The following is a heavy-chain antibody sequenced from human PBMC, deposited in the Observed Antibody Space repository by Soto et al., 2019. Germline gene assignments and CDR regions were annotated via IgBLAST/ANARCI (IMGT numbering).Heavy chain of an antibody. D-gene: IGHD5-12*01. CDR3: ARDRVATIEDYYYYGMDV. CDR1: GGTFSSYA. J-gene: IGHJ6*02. Sequence: SVKVSCKASGGTFSSYAISWVRPAPGQGLEWMGGIIPIFGTANYAQKFQGRVTITADESTSTAHMELSSLRSEDAAVYYCARDRVATIEDYYYYGMDVWGHGTTVTVSS. CDR2: IIPIFGTA. V-gene: IGHV1-69*13.